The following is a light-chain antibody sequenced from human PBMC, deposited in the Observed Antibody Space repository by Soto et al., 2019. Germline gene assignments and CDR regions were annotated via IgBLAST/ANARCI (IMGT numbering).Light chain of an antibody. CDR1: QRVSSNY. J-gene: IGKJ4*01. Sequence: EIVLTQSPGTLSLSPGERATLSCRASQRVSSNYLAWYQQIPGQAPRLLVFETSLRATGIPDRFSGSGSGTDFTLTISRLEPEDFAVYYCQQYGSSVLSFGGGTKVDIK. CDR3: QQYGSSVLS. CDR2: ETS. V-gene: IGKV3-20*01.